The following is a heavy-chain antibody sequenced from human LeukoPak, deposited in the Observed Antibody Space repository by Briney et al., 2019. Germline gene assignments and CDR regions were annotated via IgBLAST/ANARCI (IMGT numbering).Heavy chain of an antibody. Sequence: QPSETLSLTCAVYGGSFSGYYWSWIRQPPGKGLEWIGEINHSGSTNYNPSLKSRVTISVDTSKNQFSLKLSSVTAADTAVYYCARTSVTKSVWGTFGNIWGQGTMVTVSS. CDR1: GGSFSGYY. J-gene: IGHJ3*02. CDR2: INHSGST. V-gene: IGHV4-34*01. CDR3: ARTSVTKSVWGTFGNI. D-gene: IGHD3-16*01.